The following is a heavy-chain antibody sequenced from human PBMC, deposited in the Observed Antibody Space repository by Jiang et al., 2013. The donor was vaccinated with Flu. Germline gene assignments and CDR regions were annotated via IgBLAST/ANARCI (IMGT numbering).Heavy chain of an antibody. CDR2: VAYSGRI. D-gene: IGHD3-3*01. Sequence: LGLVKPSETLSLTCSVSGGSINGYSWNWIRQPPGKGLEWIGYVAYSGRITYKSSLKSRVTILKDTSKNQISLSLTSVTAADTAVYYCARQPTHYDYWEDPERAELYFDYWGPGNLVTVSS. CDR3: ARQPTHYDYWEDPERAELYFDY. CDR1: GGSINGYS. J-gene: IGHJ4*02. V-gene: IGHV4-59*08.